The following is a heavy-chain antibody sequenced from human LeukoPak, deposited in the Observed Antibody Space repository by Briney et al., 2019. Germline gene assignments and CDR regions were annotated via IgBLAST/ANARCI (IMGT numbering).Heavy chain of an antibody. Sequence: PGGSLRLSCAASGFTFSSYAMSWVRQAPGKGLEWVANIRGDGSERYYVASVKGRFTVSRDNAKKSLSLQVNSLRAEDTAVYYCARLNYDFWSGIWEGYYMDVWGKGTTVTVSS. CDR3: ARLNYDFWSGIWEGYYMDV. D-gene: IGHD3-3*01. V-gene: IGHV3-7*01. CDR2: IRGDGSER. CDR1: GFTFSSYA. J-gene: IGHJ6*03.